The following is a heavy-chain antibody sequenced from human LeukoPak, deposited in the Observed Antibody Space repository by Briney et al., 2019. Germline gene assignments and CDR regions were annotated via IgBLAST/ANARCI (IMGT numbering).Heavy chain of an antibody. V-gene: IGHV1-46*01. CDR2: INPSGGST. Sequence: GASVKVSCKASGYTFTRYYMHWVRQAPGQGLEWMGIINPSGGSTSYAQKFQGRVTMTRDTSTSTAYMELSSLRSEDTAVYYCARVANQTFDIWGQGTMVTVSS. J-gene: IGHJ3*02. CDR3: ARVANQTFDI. D-gene: IGHD2-21*01. CDR1: GYTFTRYY.